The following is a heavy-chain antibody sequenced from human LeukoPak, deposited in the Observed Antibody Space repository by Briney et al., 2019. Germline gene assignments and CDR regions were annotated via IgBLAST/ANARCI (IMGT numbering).Heavy chain of an antibody. J-gene: IGHJ4*02. CDR3: ARDYDSSGYFPFDY. Sequence: PGGSLRLSCAASGFTFSSFWMSWVRQAPGKGLERVANIKQDGTEKFYVDSVKGRFTISRDNAKNSLFLQMNYLRAEDTAVYYCARDYDSSGYFPFDYWGQGTLVTVSS. CDR1: GFTFSSFW. D-gene: IGHD3-22*01. CDR2: IKQDGTEK. V-gene: IGHV3-7*01.